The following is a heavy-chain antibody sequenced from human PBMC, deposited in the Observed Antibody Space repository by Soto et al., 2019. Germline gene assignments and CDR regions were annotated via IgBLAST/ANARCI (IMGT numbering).Heavy chain of an antibody. V-gene: IGHV3-7*05. CDR1: RFTFSNYW. Sequence: GGSLRLSCAASRFTFSNYWMSWVRQAPGRGLEWVTNINQYGSEKNYVDSVKGRFTISRDNAKNSLFLQMNSLRVEDSAVYYCVRDRGWFDPWGQGTLVTVSS. D-gene: IGHD3-10*01. CDR3: VRDRGWFDP. CDR2: INQYGSEK. J-gene: IGHJ5*02.